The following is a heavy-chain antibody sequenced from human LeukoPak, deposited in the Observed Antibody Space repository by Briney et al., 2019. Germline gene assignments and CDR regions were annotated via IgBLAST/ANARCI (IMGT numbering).Heavy chain of an antibody. D-gene: IGHD4-17*01. Sequence: GGSLRLSCAASGFTFITYAMAWVRQAPGKGLEWVSGISGSGGHTYYADSVKGRFTISRDNSKNTLYLQMNSLRAEDTAVYYCAREYGDYEDQSDYWGQGTLVTVSS. V-gene: IGHV3-23*01. CDR2: ISGSGGHT. J-gene: IGHJ4*02. CDR1: GFTFITYA. CDR3: AREYGDYEDQSDY.